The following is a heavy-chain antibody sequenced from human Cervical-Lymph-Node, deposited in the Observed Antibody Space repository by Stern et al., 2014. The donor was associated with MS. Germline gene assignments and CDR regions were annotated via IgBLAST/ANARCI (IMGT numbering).Heavy chain of an antibody. CDR1: GFSLSTSGMR. J-gene: IGHJ5*02. D-gene: IGHD1-1*01. Sequence: QVTLRESGPAMVKPTQTLTLTCTFSGFSLSTSGMRVSWIRQPPGKALEWLVRIDWANTEYYSPSLKTRLTISKDTSRTQVVLVMTNMDPADTATYFCTRSYNWSPFDPWGQGTLVTVSS. CDR3: TRSYNWSPFDP. CDR2: IDWANTE. V-gene: IGHV2-70*15.